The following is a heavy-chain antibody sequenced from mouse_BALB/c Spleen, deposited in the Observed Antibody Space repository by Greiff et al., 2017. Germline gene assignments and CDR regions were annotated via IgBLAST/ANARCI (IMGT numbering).Heavy chain of an antibody. CDR3: ARGGDYYYGSSYNYYAIDY. D-gene: IGHD1-1*01. J-gene: IGHJ4*01. Sequence: EVKLMESGGGLVKPGGSLKLSCAASGFTFSSYAMSWVRQTPEKRLEWVASISSGGSTYYPDSVKGRFTIFRDNARNILYLQMSSLRSEDTAMYYCARGGDYYYGSSYNYYAIDYWGQGTSVTVSS. V-gene: IGHV5-6-5*01. CDR2: ISSGGST. CDR1: GFTFSSYA.